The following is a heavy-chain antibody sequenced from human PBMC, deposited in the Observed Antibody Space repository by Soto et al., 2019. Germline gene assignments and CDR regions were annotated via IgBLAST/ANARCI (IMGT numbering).Heavy chain of an antibody. D-gene: IGHD1-7*01. CDR2: SSATGAGT. V-gene: IGHV3-23*01. CDR3: AKDRRAGGNYGFYSDF. J-gene: IGHJ4*02. CDR1: GFTFSSYG. Sequence: GGSLRLSCAASGFTFSSYGMTWFRQAPGKGLEWVSFSSATGAGTYYADSVKGRFTISRDNSKNTLYLQMTSLRADDTAVYYCAKDRRAGGNYGFYSDFWGQGALVTVSS.